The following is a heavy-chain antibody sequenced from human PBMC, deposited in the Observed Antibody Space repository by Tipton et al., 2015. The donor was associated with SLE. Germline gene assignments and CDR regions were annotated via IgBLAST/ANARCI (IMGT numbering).Heavy chain of an antibody. CDR1: GGSLSGNY. CDR3: ATSRPIVATIGAFDY. J-gene: IGHJ4*02. D-gene: IGHD5-12*01. CDR2: ITHNGGT. Sequence: TLSLTCGVYGGSLSGNYWIWIRQSPTKGLEWIGEITHNGGTNYNPSLKSRVTILGDASKSQFSLKLTSVTAADTAVYYCATSRPIVATIGAFDYWGQGTLVTVSS. V-gene: IGHV4-34*01.